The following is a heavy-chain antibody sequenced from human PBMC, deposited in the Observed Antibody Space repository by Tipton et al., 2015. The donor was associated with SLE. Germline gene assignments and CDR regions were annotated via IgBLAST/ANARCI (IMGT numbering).Heavy chain of an antibody. D-gene: IGHD1-26*01. Sequence: QSGPEVRKPGASVKVSCKASGYTFTSYGISWVRQAPGQGLEWMGWISAYNGNTNYAQKLQGRVTMTTDTSTSTAYMELRSLRSDDTAVYYCARGGRDTDSGSLDAFDIWGQGTMVTVSS. CDR1: GYTFTSYG. J-gene: IGHJ3*02. CDR3: ARGGRDTDSGSLDAFDI. CDR2: ISAYNGNT. V-gene: IGHV1-18*01.